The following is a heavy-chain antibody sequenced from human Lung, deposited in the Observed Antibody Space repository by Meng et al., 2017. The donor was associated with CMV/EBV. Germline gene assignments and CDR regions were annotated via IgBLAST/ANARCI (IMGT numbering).Heavy chain of an antibody. Sequence: LXCSVSGASVSSGSHYWSWIRQPPGKGPEYIGYIFYSGSTRYNSSLKSRVTMSVNTSKNQFSLKLTSVTAADTAVYYCARNFYSVVYMTTVNSFDYWXQEALVTVSS. V-gene: IGHV4-61*01. D-gene: IGHD4-11*01. CDR1: GASVSSGSHY. CDR2: IFYSGST. J-gene: IGHJ4*02. CDR3: ARNFYSVVYMTTVNSFDY.